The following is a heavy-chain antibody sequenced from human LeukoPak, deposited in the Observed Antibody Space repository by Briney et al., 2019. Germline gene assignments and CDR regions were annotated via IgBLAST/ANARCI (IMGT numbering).Heavy chain of an antibody. J-gene: IGHJ5*02. CDR2: INPNSGGT. V-gene: IGHV1-2*02. D-gene: IGHD3-10*01. Sequence: ASVKVSCKASGYTFTGYYMHWVRQAPGQGLEWMGWINPNSGGTNYAQKFQGRVTMTRDTSISAAYMELSRLRSDDTAVYYCARDDGMGTVRGHVWFDPWGQGTLVTVSS. CDR1: GYTFTGYY. CDR3: ARDDGMGTVRGHVWFDP.